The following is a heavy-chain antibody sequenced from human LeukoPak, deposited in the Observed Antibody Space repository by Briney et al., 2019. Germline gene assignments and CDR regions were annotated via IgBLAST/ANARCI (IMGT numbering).Heavy chain of an antibody. CDR3: VSPRGFSYGYFDY. V-gene: IGHV4-39*01. CDR2: IYYSKNT. J-gene: IGHJ4*02. CDR1: GGSISSSAY. Sequence: PSETLSLTCTVSGGSISSSAYWGWIRQPPGKGLEWIGSIYYSKNTYYNPSLKSRVTISADTSKNQFSLTLGSVSATDTAVYYCVSPRGFSYGYFDYWGQGTLVTVSS. D-gene: IGHD5-18*01.